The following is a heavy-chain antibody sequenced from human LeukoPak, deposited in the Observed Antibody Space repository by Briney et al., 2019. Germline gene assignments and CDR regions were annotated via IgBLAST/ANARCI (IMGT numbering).Heavy chain of an antibody. CDR2: IYYSGST. V-gene: IGHV4-39*01. Sequence: SETLSLTCTVSGGSISSSSYYWGWIRQPPGKGLEWIGRIYYSGSTYYNPSLKSRVTISVDTSKNQFSLKLSSVTAADTAVYYCATVKEWLRFDSDLDYWGQGTLVTVSS. J-gene: IGHJ4*02. D-gene: IGHD5-12*01. CDR3: ATVKEWLRFDSDLDY. CDR1: GGSISSSSYY.